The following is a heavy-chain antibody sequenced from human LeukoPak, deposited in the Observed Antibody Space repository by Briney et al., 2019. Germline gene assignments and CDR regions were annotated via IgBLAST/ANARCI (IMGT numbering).Heavy chain of an antibody. V-gene: IGHV3-30-3*01. CDR2: ISDGGSRQ. CDR1: GFTFSNYA. Sequence: PGRSLRLSCAATGFTFSNYAIHWGRQAPGKGLEWVAFISDGGSRQHYADSVKGRFTISRDNSKNTLNLQMNSLRAEDTAVYYCVKDRTGTYTLDYWGQGTLVTVSP. CDR3: VKDRTGTYTLDY. J-gene: IGHJ4*02. D-gene: IGHD3-10*01.